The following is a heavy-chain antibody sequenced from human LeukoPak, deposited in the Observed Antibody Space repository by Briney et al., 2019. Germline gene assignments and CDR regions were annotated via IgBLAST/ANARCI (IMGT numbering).Heavy chain of an antibody. J-gene: IGHJ4*02. CDR3: AIVTTADGC. CDR1: GYTFTGHS. CDR2: ISPNRGAA. Sequence: ASVKVSCKASGYTFTGHSIHWVRQSPGQGLEWMGWISPNRGAAKYAQKFQGRVTLTRDTSITTAYMELTGLISDDTAMYYCAIVTTADGCWGQGTPLTVSS. D-gene: IGHD4-17*01. V-gene: IGHV1-2*02.